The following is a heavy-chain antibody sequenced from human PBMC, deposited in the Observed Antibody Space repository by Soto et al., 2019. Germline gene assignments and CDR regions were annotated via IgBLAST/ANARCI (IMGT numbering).Heavy chain of an antibody. Sequence: EVQLVESGGGLVQPGGSLRLSCAASGFTFSSYWMSWVRQAPGKGLEWVANIKQDGSEKYYVDSVKGRFTISRDNAKNSLYLQMNSLRAEDTAVYYCARVYFDWFDAFDIWGQGTMVTVSS. CDR2: IKQDGSEK. D-gene: IGHD3-9*01. J-gene: IGHJ3*02. CDR1: GFTFSSYW. CDR3: ARVYFDWFDAFDI. V-gene: IGHV3-7*04.